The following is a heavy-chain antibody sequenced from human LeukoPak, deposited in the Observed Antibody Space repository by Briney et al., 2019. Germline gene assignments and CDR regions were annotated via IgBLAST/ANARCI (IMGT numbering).Heavy chain of an antibody. D-gene: IGHD1-26*01. CDR3: ARDPVGATLLGGAFDI. CDR1: GGSISSYY. V-gene: IGHV4-59*01. J-gene: IGHJ3*02. Sequence: SETLSLTCTVSGGSISSYYWSWIRRPPGKGLEWIGYIYYSGSTNYNPSLKSRVTISVDTSKNQFSLKLSSVTAADTAVYYCARDPVGATLLGGAFDIWGQGTMVTVSS. CDR2: IYYSGST.